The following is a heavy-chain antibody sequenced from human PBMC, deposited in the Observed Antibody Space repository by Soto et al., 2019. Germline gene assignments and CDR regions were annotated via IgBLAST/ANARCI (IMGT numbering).Heavy chain of an antibody. V-gene: IGHV3-23*01. D-gene: IGHD6-25*01. CDR1: GFTFSSYA. Sequence: EVQLLESGGGLVQPGGSLRLSCAASGFTFSSYAMSWVRQAPGKGLEWVSAISGSGGSTYYADSVKGRFTIARDNSKNTLYLKMNSLSAEDTAVYYCATEGTWPPTSSAACWGQGTLVTVSS. CDR2: ISGSGGST. CDR3: ATEGTWPPTSSAAC. J-gene: IGHJ4*02.